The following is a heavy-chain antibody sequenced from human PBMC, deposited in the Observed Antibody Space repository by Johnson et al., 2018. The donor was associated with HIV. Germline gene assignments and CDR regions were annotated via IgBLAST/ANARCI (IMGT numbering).Heavy chain of an antibody. CDR2: IKSKTDGGTT. D-gene: IGHD1-26*01. CDR1: GFTFSNAW. J-gene: IGHJ3*02. V-gene: IGHV3-15*01. Sequence: VLLVESGGGLVQPGGSLRLSCAASGFTFSNAWMSWVRQAPGKGLEWVGRIKSKTDGGTTDYAAPVKGSFTISRDDSKTTLYLQMNSLKTEDTAVYYCITGGSGTIPSGAFDIWGQGTMVTVSS. CDR3: ITGGSGTIPSGAFDI.